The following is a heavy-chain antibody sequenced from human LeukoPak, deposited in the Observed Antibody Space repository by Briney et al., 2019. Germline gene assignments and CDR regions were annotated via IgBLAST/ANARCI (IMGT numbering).Heavy chain of an antibody. CDR1: GGSISSYY. Sequence: SETLSLTCTVSGGSISSYYWSWIRQPPGKGLEWIGYIYYSGSTNYNPSLKSRVTISVDTFKNQFSLKLSSVTAADTAVYYCARSIAAAGISYYYGMDVWGQGTTVTVSS. CDR3: ARSIAAAGISYYYGMDV. CDR2: IYYSGST. D-gene: IGHD6-13*01. V-gene: IGHV4-59*01. J-gene: IGHJ6*02.